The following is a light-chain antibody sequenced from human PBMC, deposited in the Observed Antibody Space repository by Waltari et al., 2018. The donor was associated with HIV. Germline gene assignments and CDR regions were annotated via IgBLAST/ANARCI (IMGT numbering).Light chain of an antibody. CDR1: QVIGSD. V-gene: IGKV1-6*02. CDR2: AAS. J-gene: IGKJ3*01. Sequence: AIQMTQSPSSLSASVGDRVTITCRASQVIGSDLGWYQQKPGQAPKALIYAASSLQTGIPSRFSGSRSGTDFTLTISSLQTEDSATYYCLQDGSFPLTFGPGTKVDV. CDR3: LQDGSFPLT.